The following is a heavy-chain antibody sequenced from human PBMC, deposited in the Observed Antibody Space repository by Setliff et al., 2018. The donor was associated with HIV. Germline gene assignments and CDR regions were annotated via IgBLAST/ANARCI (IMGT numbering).Heavy chain of an antibody. V-gene: IGHV4-4*09. CDR3: ARHPPYCSGGSCYRGKGYYFDY. J-gene: IGHJ4*02. CDR2: IYTSGST. CDR1: GGSISSYY. D-gene: IGHD2-15*01. Sequence: SETLSLTCTVSGGSISSYYWSWIRLPPGKGLEWIGYIYTSGSTNYNPSLRSRVTISVDTSKNQFSLNLTSVTAADTAMYYCARHPPYCSGGSCYRGKGYYFDYWGQGTLVTVSS.